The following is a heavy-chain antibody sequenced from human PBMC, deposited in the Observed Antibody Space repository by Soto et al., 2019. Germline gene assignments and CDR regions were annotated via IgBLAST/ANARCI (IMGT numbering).Heavy chain of an antibody. CDR2: IYYSGST. Sequence: SETLSLTCTVSGGSISSGGYYWSWIRQHPGKGLEWIGYIYYSGSTYYNPSLKSRVTISVDTSKNQFSLKLSSVTAADTAVYYCARYRDTAMVTGGYLSDAFDIWGQGTMVTVSS. D-gene: IGHD5-18*01. J-gene: IGHJ3*02. CDR1: GGSISSGGYY. V-gene: IGHV4-31*03. CDR3: ARYRDTAMVTGGYLSDAFDI.